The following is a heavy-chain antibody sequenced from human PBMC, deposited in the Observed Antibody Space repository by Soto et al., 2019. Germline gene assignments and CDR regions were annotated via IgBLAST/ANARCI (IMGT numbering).Heavy chain of an antibody. CDR1: GYSFTSYW. CDR2: IYPGDSDT. V-gene: IGHV5-51*01. D-gene: IGHD2-8*01. CDR3: ARGYCTNGVCFNWFDP. J-gene: IGHJ5*02. Sequence: GESLKISCKGSGYSFTSYWIGWVRQMPGKGLEWMGIIYPGDSDTRYSPSFQGQVTISADKSISTAYLQWSSLKASDTAMYYCARGYCTNGVCFNWFDPWGQGTLVTVSS.